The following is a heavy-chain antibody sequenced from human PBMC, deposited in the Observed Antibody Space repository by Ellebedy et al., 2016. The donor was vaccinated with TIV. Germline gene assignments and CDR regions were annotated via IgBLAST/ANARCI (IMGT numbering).Heavy chain of an antibody. J-gene: IGHJ4*02. V-gene: IGHV4-39*02. CDR3: ARYVWSGALFDY. Sequence: MPSETLSLTCTVSGGSISSSSYFCAWLRQPPGKGLEWIGSIYFSGSTYYNPSLKRRVTLSVDTAKNHFSLRLSSVTAADTAVYYCARYVWSGALFDYWGQGTLVTVSS. CDR2: IYFSGST. D-gene: IGHD3-3*01. CDR1: GGSISSSSYF.